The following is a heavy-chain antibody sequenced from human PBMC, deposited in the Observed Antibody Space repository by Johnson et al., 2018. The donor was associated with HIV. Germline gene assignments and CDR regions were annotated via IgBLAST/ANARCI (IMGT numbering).Heavy chain of an antibody. J-gene: IGHJ3*02. CDR2: MSYDGSNK. Sequence: QVLLVESGGGVVQPGRSLRLSCAASGFKFSDFAMHWVRQIPGKGLEWVAVMSYDGSNKYYADSVKGRFTISRDNSKNTLYLQMNSLRAEDTAVYYCARDWNNRNYGVPDAFDIWGQGTMVTVSS. CDR3: ARDWNNRNYGVPDAFDI. CDR1: GFKFSDFA. D-gene: IGHD1-7*01. V-gene: IGHV3-30*04.